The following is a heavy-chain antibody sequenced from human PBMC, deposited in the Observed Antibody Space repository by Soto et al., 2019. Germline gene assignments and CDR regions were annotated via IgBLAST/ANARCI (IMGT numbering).Heavy chain of an antibody. V-gene: IGHV4-39*01. CDR3: ARLPSRHLVDY. Sequence: QLQVQESGPGLVKPSETLSLTCTVSGSSISSSGYYWGWIRQPPGKGLEWIGSMYYGASTYYNPSLKSRVTVSVDASKNQFSLNLSSVTAADTAVYYCARLPSRHLVDYWGQGTLVTVSS. CDR2: MYYGAST. CDR1: GSSISSSGYY. D-gene: IGHD3-3*02. J-gene: IGHJ4*02.